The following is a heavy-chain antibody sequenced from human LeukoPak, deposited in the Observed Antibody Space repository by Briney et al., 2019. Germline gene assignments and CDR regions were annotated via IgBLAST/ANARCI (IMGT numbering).Heavy chain of an antibody. CDR1: GYTFTTYG. D-gene: IGHD4-4*01. Sequence: ASVKVSCKASGYTFTTYGIGWVRQAPGQGLEWMGWISAYNGNTNYAQKLQGRVTMTTDTSTRTAYMELRSLRSDDTAVYYCARDRVVNSKAPGGETVDYWGQGTRVTVSS. CDR2: ISAYNGNT. CDR3: ARDRVVNSKAPGGETVDY. V-gene: IGHV1-18*01. J-gene: IGHJ4*02.